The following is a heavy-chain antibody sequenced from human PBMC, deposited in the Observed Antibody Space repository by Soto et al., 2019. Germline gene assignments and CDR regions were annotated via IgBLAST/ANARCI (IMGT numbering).Heavy chain of an antibody. CDR2: ISYDGSNK. CDR1: GFTFSSYA. Sequence: GGSLRLSCAASGFTFSSYAMHWVRQAPGKGLEWVAVISYDGSNKYYADSAKGRFTISRDNSKNTLYLQMNSLRAEDTAVYYCARDFTGFDYWGQGTLVTVSS. CDR3: ARDFTGFDY. V-gene: IGHV3-30-3*01. J-gene: IGHJ4*02.